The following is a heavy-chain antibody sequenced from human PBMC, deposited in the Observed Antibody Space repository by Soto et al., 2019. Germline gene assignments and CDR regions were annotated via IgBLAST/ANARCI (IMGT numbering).Heavy chain of an antibody. V-gene: IGHV2-5*02. CDR3: AHIKGGLRGVAYYHNGMDV. CDR2: IYWDNDK. CDR1: GFSLTTRGVG. Sequence: QITLKESGPTLVRPTQTLTLTCSFSGFSLTTRGVGVSWIRQPPGKALEWLALIYWDNDKRYSPSLKDRRTITRDTSKSKGVVTMTSVDAVDTAAYSCAHIKGGLRGVAYYHNGMDVWGPGATVTVSS. J-gene: IGHJ6*02. D-gene: IGHD3-10*01.